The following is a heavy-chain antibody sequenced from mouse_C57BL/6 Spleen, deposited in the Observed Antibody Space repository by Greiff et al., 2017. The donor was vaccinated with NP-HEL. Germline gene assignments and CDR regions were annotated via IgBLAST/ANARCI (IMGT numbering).Heavy chain of an antibody. J-gene: IGHJ3*01. CDR1: VYEFPSHD. CDR2: INSDGGST. Sequence: EVMLVESGGGLVQPGESLKLSCESNVYEFPSHDMSWVRKTPEKRLELVAAINSDGGSTYYPDTMERRFIISRDNTKKTLYLQMSSLRSEDTALYYCERDEDYDEGWFAYWGQGTLVTVSA. D-gene: IGHD2-4*01. V-gene: IGHV5-2*01. CDR3: ERDEDYDEGWFAY.